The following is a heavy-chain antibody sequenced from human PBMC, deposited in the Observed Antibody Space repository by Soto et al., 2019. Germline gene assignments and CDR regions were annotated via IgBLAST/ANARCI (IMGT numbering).Heavy chain of an antibody. CDR2: ISGSGRET. D-gene: IGHD2-15*01. CDR3: AKSERITVSIAAFHGDP. Sequence: GSLRLSCAASGFTFSNYAMSWVRQAPGKGLEWVSAISGSGRETYYADSFKGRFTISRDNSKSTLSLQMNGLRVEDAAVYYCAKSERITVSIAAFHGDPWGQGTLVTVSS. CDR1: GFTFSNYA. J-gene: IGHJ5*02. V-gene: IGHV3-23*01.